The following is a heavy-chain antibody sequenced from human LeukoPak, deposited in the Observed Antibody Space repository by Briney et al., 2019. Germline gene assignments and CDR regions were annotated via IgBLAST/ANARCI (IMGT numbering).Heavy chain of an antibody. CDR2: INPNSGGT. J-gene: IGHJ4*02. CDR3: AIVVAGRGYFDY. V-gene: IGHV1-2*02. Sequence: GASVKVSCKASGDTLTVHYIHWVRQAPGQGLEWMGWINPNSGGTNYAQKFQGRVTMTRDTSISTAYMELSRLRSDDTAVYYCAIVVAGRGYFDYWGQGTLVTVSS. D-gene: IGHD6-19*01. CDR1: GDTLTVHY.